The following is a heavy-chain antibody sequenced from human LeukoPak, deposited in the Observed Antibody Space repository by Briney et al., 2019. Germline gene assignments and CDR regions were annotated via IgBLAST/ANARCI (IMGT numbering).Heavy chain of an antibody. CDR3: ARVDYDFWSGYYTGGTETFDY. CDR1: GFTFSSYA. CDR2: ISSSSSYI. V-gene: IGHV3-21*01. D-gene: IGHD3-3*01. J-gene: IGHJ4*02. Sequence: GGSLRLSCVAPGFTFSSYAMSWVRQAPGKGLEWVSSISSSSSYIYYADSVKGRFTISRENAKNSLYLQMNSLRAEDTAVYYCARVDYDFWSGYYTGGTETFDYWGQGTLVTVSS.